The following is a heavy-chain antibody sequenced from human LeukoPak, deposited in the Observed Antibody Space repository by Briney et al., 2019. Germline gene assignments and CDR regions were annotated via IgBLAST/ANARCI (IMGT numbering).Heavy chain of an antibody. CDR2: ISHTGST. CDR3: ARGGRGVPTARRFKAGNWFDS. J-gene: IGHJ5*01. D-gene: IGHD3-10*01. Sequence: SETLSLTCAVYNGSLSGHFWIWIRQPPGKGLEWIGEISHTGSTNSNPSLKSRVTISIDTSKNQYSLKLNSVTAADTAVYYCARGGRGVPTARRFKAGNWFDSWGRGTLVTVFS. V-gene: IGHV4-34*01. CDR1: NGSLSGHF.